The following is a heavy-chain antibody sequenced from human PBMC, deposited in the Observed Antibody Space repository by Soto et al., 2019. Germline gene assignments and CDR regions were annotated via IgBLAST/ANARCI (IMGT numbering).Heavy chain of an antibody. CDR1: GFTITNHA. CDR3: ASDRIVGSQDWFSAFDI. CDR2: LSYDGSNA. J-gene: IGHJ3*02. Sequence: QVQLVESGGGVVQPGRSLRLSCAASGFTITNHAMHWVRQAPGKGLEWAAVLSYDGSNAYYADSVKGRFTISRDSPTNTLSLVMNIRGPDDTALYYCASDRIVGSQDWFSAFDIWGQGTMVTVSS. D-gene: IGHD3-10*01. V-gene: IGHV3-30*04.